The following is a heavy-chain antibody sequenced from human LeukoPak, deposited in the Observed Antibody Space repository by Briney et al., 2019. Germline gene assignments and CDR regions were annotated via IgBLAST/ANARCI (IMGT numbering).Heavy chain of an antibody. CDR1: GGSISSYY. CDR2: IYYSGST. J-gene: IGHJ3*02. CDR3: ARLQQQLGGSDAFDI. D-gene: IGHD6-13*01. V-gene: IGHV4-59*01. Sequence: PSETLSLTCTVSGGSISSYYWSWIRQPPGKGLEWIGYIYYSGSTNYNPSLKSRVTISVDTSKNQFSLKLSSVTAADTAVYYCARLQQQLGGSDAFDIWGQGTMVTVSS.